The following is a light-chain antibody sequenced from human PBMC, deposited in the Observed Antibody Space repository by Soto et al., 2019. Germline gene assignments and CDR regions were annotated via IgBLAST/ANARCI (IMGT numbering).Light chain of an antibody. V-gene: IGLV2-14*01. CDR1: IKDVGAYNY. CDR3: SSYTSSYTLV. Sequence: QSALTQPATVSGSPGQSITISCTGTIKDVGAYNYVSWYQQRPGSAPQLILFDVNNRPSGTSNRFSGSKSGHTAYLTISALQSDDEAIYHCSSYTSSYTLVFGSGTKLTVL. J-gene: IGLJ1*01. CDR2: DVN.